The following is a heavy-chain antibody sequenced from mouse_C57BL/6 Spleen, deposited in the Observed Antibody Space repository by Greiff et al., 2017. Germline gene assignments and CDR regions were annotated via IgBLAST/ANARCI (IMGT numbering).Heavy chain of an antibody. J-gene: IGHJ2*01. V-gene: IGHV5-4*01. Sequence: DVMLVESGGGLVKPGGSLKLSCAASGFTFSSYAMSWVRQTPEKRLEWVATISDGGSYTYYPDNVKGRFTISRDNAKNNLYLQMSHLKSEDTAMYYCARDGDYGSSYFDYWGQGTTLTVSS. CDR2: ISDGGSYT. CDR1: GFTFSSYA. D-gene: IGHD1-1*01. CDR3: ARDGDYGSSYFDY.